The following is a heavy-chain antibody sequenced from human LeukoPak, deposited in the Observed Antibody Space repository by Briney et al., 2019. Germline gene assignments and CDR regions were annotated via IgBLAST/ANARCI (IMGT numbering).Heavy chain of an antibody. D-gene: IGHD1-26*01. CDR1: GGSISSYY. V-gene: IGHV4-4*07. CDR2: IYTSGST. Sequence: SETLSLTCTVSGGSISSYYWSWLRQPAGKGLEWIGRIYTSGSTNYNPSLKSRVTMSVDTSKNQFSLKLSSVTAADTAVYYCARDWSGNYYTNWFDPWGQGTLVTVSS. CDR3: ARDWSGNYYTNWFDP. J-gene: IGHJ5*02.